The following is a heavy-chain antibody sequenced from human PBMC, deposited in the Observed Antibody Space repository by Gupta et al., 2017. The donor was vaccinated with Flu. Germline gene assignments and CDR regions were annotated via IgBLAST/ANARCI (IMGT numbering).Heavy chain of an antibody. Sequence: QVQLVQSGAEVKKPGSSVKVSCKASGGTFSSYAISWVRQAPGQGLEWMGGIITIFGTANYAQKFQGRVTITADKSTSTAYMELSSLRSEDTAVYYCARRHLTGYPPYYYGMDVWGQGTTVTVSS. CDR1: GGTFSSYA. J-gene: IGHJ6*02. CDR3: ARRHLTGYPPYYYGMDV. V-gene: IGHV1-69*06. CDR2: IITIFGTA. D-gene: IGHD3-9*01.